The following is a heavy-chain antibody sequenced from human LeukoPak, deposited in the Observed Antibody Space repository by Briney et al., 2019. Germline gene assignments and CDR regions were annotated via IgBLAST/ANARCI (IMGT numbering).Heavy chain of an antibody. CDR1: GYTFTSYV. CDR3: AREPHYVRSDAFDI. CDR2: INTNTGNP. Sequence: ASVKVSCKASGYTFTSYVMNWVRQAPGQGLEWMGWINTNTGNPTYAQGFTGRFVFSLDTSVSTAYLHISSLKAGDTAVYYCAREPHYVRSDAFDIWGQGTMVTVSS. V-gene: IGHV7-4-1*02. D-gene: IGHD3-16*01. J-gene: IGHJ3*02.